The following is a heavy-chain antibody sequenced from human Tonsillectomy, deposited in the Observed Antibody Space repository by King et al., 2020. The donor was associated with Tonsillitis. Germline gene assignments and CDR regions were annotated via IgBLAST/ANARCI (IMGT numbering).Heavy chain of an antibody. D-gene: IGHD5-18*01. J-gene: IGHJ4*02. CDR3: AKGVDTAMGGFDY. V-gene: IGHV3-23*04. CDR1: GFTFSRYA. CDR2: ISGSGGST. Sequence: VQLVESGGGLVQPGGSLRLSCAASGFTFSRYAMSWVRQAPGKGLAWVSAISGSGGSTYYADSVKGRFSITRDNSKNTQYLQMKSLRVEDTAVYYCAKGVDTAMGGFDYWGQGTLVTVSS.